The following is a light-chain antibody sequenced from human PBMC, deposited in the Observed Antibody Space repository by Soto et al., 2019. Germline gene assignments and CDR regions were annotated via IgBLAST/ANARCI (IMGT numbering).Light chain of an antibody. Sequence: QAVVTQEPSFSVSPGATVTLTCGLSSGSVSTNNYPSWYQQTPGQAPRTLIYSKYTRSSGVPDRFSASILGNKAALTITGAQTDDESDYYCVLYMGSGIWVFGGGTKVTVL. CDR1: SGSVSTNNY. J-gene: IGLJ3*02. CDR2: SKY. V-gene: IGLV8-61*01. CDR3: VLYMGSGIWV.